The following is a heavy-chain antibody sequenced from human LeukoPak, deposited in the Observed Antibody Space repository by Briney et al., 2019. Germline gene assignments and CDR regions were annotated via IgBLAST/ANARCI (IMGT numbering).Heavy chain of an antibody. V-gene: IGHV4-39*01. D-gene: IGHD3-9*01. CDR3: ASADYDILTGYTYYFEY. CDR1: GGTISSSSYY. Sequence: PSETLSLTCTVSGGTISSSSYYWGWIRQPPGKGLEWIGSIYYSGRTYYNPSLKSRVTISVDTSKNQFSLKLSSVIAACTAVYYCASADYDILTGYTYYFEYWGQGTLVTVSS. J-gene: IGHJ4*02. CDR2: IYYSGRT.